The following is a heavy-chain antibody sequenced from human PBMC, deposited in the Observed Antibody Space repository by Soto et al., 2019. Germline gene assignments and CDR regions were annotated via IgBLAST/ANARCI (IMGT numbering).Heavy chain of an antibody. V-gene: IGHV3-66*01. D-gene: IGHD2-15*01. CDR2: IQSGGTT. CDR1: SFTGRGQY. J-gene: IGHJ6*04. Sequence: ALRDRWTAASFTGRGQYRSWVLQPPCKLLECVSLIQSGGTTYYADSVKGRFTISRDTTENTLHLQMDSLRVEDTAVYYCARDDVLCDGGRCYGIPLDVWGKGTTVTVSS. CDR3: ARDDVLCDGGRCYGIPLDV.